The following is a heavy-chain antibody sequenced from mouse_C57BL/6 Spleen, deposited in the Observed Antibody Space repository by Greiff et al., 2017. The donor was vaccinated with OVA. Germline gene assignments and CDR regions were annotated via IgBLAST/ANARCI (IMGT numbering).Heavy chain of an antibody. J-gene: IGHJ1*03. CDR1: GYTFTSYW. CDR3: ARSPSYDYDWYFDV. D-gene: IGHD2-4*01. Sequence: QVQLQQSGAELVRPGSSVKLSCKASGYTFTSYWMHWVKQRPIQGLEWIGTIDPSDSETHYNQKFKDKATLTVDKSSSTAYMQLSSLTSEDSAVYYCARSPSYDYDWYFDVWGTGTTVTVSS. CDR2: IDPSDSET. V-gene: IGHV1-52*01.